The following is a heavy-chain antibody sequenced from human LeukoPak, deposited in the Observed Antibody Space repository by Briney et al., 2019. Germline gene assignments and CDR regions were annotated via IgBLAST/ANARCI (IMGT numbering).Heavy chain of an antibody. CDR1: GGSISSYY. D-gene: IGHD3-10*01. V-gene: IGHV4-4*07. Sequence: PSETLSLTCTVSGGSISSYYWSWIRQPAGKGLEWIGRIYTSGSTNYNPSLKSRVTMSVDTSKNQFSLKLSSVTAADTAVYYCARGQVSIWFGELLSLWGQGTLVTVSS. CDR2: IYTSGST. CDR3: ARGQVSIWFGELLSL. J-gene: IGHJ4*02.